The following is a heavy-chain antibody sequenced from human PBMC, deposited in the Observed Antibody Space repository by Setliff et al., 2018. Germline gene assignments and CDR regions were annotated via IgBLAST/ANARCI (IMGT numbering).Heavy chain of an antibody. J-gene: IGHJ3*02. CDR3: AREPSPSDALVI. CDR2: IYSIGSA. V-gene: IGHV4-61*02. CDR1: GGSITSGNNY. Sequence: SETLSLTCTVSGGSITSGNNYWSWIRQPAGKGLEWIGRIYSIGSATYNPSLKGRVTISLDRSENEFSLNLTSVTAADTAVYFCAREPSPSDALVIWGQGTMVTVSS.